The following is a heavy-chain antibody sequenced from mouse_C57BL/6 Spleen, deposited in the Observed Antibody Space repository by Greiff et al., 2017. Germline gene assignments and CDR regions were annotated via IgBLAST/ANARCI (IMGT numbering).Heavy chain of an antibody. J-gene: IGHJ2*01. CDR2: INPNNGGT. D-gene: IGHD1-3*01. Sequence: EVKLVESGPELVKPGASVKIPCKASGYTFTDYNMDWVKQSHGKSLEWIGDINPNNGGTIYNQKFKGKATLTVDQSSSTAYMELRSLTSEDTAVYYCARARAPLFYNNFDYWGQGTTLTVSS. CDR1: GYTFTDYN. CDR3: ARARAPLFYNNFDY. V-gene: IGHV1-18*01.